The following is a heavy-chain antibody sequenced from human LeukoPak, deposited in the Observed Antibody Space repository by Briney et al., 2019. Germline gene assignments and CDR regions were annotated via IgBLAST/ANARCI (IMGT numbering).Heavy chain of an antibody. CDR1: GYTFTSYD. J-gene: IGHJ3*02. V-gene: IGHV1-8*01. Sequence: ASVKVSCKASGYTFTSYDINWVRQATGQGLEWMGWMNPNSGNTGYAQKFQGRVTMTRNTSISTAYMELSSLRSEDTAAYYCARSITQNDADAFDIWGQGTMVAVSS. D-gene: IGHD3-10*01. CDR3: ARSITQNDADAFDI. CDR2: MNPNSGNT.